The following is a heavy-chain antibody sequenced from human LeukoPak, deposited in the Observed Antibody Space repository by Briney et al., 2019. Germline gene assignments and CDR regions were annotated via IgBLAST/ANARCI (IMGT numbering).Heavy chain of an antibody. Sequence: GESLKISCKGSGYSFSSNWIGWVRHMPGKGLEWMGIIYPGDSDTRYSPSFQGQVTISADKSISTAYLQWSSLKASDTAMYYCARPRSGYSSGWYDAFDIWGQGTIVTVSS. V-gene: IGHV5-51*01. CDR1: GYSFSSNW. CDR3: ARPRSGYSSGWYDAFDI. CDR2: IYPGDSDT. D-gene: IGHD6-19*01. J-gene: IGHJ3*02.